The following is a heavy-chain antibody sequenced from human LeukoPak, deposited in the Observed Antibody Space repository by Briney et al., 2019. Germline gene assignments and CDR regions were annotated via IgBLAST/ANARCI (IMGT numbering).Heavy chain of an antibody. CDR1: GFTFSSYS. J-gene: IGHJ3*02. Sequence: GGSLRLSCAASGFTFSSYSMNWVRQAPGKGLEWVSYISSRSTPIYYADSVKGRFTISRDNAKNSLYLQMNSLRDEDTAVYYCARGDYSSGWYWYAFDIWGQGTMVTVSS. CDR2: ISSRSTPI. D-gene: IGHD6-19*01. V-gene: IGHV3-48*02. CDR3: ARGDYSSGWYWYAFDI.